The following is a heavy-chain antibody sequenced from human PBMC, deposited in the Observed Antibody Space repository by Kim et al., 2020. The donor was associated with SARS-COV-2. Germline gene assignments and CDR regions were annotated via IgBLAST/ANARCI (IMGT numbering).Heavy chain of an antibody. Sequence: GGSLRLSCTASGFTFTNYWIHWVRQIPGKGPVWISSVGGDGGSRYYVGSVKGRFTTSRDNAKSMVYLQMNSLRVDDTAIYYCTSIFEYWGQGALVTVSS. CDR3: TSIFEY. J-gene: IGHJ4*02. CDR1: GFTFTNYW. CDR2: VGGDGGSR. V-gene: IGHV3-74*01. D-gene: IGHD3-3*02.